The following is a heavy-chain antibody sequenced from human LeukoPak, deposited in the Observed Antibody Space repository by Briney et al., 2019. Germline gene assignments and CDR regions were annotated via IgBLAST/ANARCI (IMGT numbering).Heavy chain of an antibody. J-gene: IGHJ6*02. CDR3: GGYYDYYYYGMDV. V-gene: IGHV4-30-2*01. CDR2: IYHSGST. D-gene: IGHD3-22*01. Sequence: PSQTLSLTCAVSGGSISSGGYSWSWIRQPPGKGLEWIGYIYHSGSTYYNPSLKSRVTISVDRSKNQFSLKLSSVTAADTAVYYFGGYYDYYYYGMDVWGQGTTVTVSS. CDR1: GGSISSGGYS.